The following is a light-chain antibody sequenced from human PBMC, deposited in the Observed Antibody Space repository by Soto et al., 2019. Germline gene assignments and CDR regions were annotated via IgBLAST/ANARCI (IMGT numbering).Light chain of an antibody. V-gene: IGKV3-20*01. CDR2: GSS. Sequence: EIVLTQSPGTLSLSPGERATLSCRASQRVSSSYLAWYQQKPGQAPRLLIYGSSSRATGIPDRFSGSGSGTDFPLTISRLEQEDFAGYCCQQYGSIGPGTKEYIK. J-gene: IGKJ3*01. CDR1: QRVSSSY. CDR3: QQYGS.